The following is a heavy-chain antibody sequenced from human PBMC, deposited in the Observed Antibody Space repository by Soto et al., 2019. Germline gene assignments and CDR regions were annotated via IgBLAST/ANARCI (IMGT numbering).Heavy chain of an antibody. CDR3: AKIHILVVTARFLDGMDV. CDR1: GFTFSSYA. D-gene: IGHD2-21*02. CDR2: ISGSGGST. J-gene: IGHJ6*02. V-gene: IGHV3-23*01. Sequence: EVQLLESGGGLVQPGGSLRLSCAASGFTFSSYAMSWVRQAPGKGLEWVSAISGSGGSTYYADSVKGRFTISRDNSKNTLYLQMNSLRAEDTAVYYCAKIHILVVTARFLDGMDVWGQGTTVTVSS.